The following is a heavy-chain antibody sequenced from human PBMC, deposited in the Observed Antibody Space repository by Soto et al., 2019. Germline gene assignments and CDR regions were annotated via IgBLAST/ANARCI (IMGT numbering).Heavy chain of an antibody. D-gene: IGHD6-19*01. J-gene: IGHJ5*02. CDR2: IKHRGTA. CDR3: AKYQWNPGAFDP. Sequence: QVQLQQWGAGLLKPSETLSLTCAVCGGSLSDYYWNWLRQPPGKGLEWIGEIKHRGTASYNPSLKSRVDISVDTALTQFSLKLRSVTAADTTIYYCAKYQWNPGAFDPWGPGTQVTVSS. V-gene: IGHV4-34*01. CDR1: GGSLSDYY.